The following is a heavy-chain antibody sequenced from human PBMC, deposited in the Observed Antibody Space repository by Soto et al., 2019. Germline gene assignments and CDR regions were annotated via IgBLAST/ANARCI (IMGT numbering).Heavy chain of an antibody. CDR3: ARVNTGYHDY. J-gene: IGHJ4*02. Sequence: SETLSLTCTVSGDSIGSYYWSWIRQPPGKGLEWIGDVYYNGNTNYNPSLKSRVTISVDTSRKQFSLKVTSVTAADTAVYYCARVNTGYHDYWRQRTPVTVSS. CDR1: GDSIGSYY. D-gene: IGHD3-9*01. CDR2: VYYNGNT. V-gene: IGHV4-59*01.